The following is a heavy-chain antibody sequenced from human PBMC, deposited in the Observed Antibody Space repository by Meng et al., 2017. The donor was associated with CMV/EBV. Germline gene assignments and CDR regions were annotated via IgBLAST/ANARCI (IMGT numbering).Heavy chain of an antibody. CDR3: ARGPLGVASHFDY. CDR1: GYTFTGYY. V-gene: IGHV1-2*02. D-gene: IGHD7-27*01. CDR2: INPNSGGT. J-gene: IGHJ4*02. Sequence: ASVKVSCKASGYTFTGYYMHWMRQAPGQGLEWMGWINPNSGGTNYAQKFQGRVTMTRDTSISTAYMELSRLRSDDTAVYYCARGPLGVASHFDYWGQGTLVTVSS.